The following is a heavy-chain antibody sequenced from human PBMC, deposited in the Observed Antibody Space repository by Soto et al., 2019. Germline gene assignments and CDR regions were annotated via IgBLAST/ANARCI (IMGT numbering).Heavy chain of an antibody. CDR2: MNPDSGHT. D-gene: IGHD6-6*01. J-gene: IGHJ5*02. CDR3: ARGRVRYGSSNYFDP. V-gene: IGHV1-8*01. CDR1: GYRFTSYD. Sequence: ASVKVSCKASGYRFTSYDINCVLQATGQGPEWMGWMNPDSGHTGYARKFRDRISMTRNTSITTAYMELTSLRSEDTAIYYCARGRVRYGSSNYFDPWGRGTLVTVSS.